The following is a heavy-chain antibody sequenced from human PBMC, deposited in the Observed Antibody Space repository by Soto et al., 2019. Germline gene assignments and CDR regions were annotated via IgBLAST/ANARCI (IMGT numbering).Heavy chain of an antibody. Sequence: GGSLRLSCAASGFTFSSYWMSWVRQAPGKGLEWVANIKQDGSEKYYVDSVKGRFTISRDNAKNSLYLQMNSLRAEDTVVYYCASRAITMVRGVITHFDYWGQGTLVTVSS. J-gene: IGHJ4*02. D-gene: IGHD3-10*01. CDR3: ASRAITMVRGVITHFDY. V-gene: IGHV3-7*05. CDR2: IKQDGSEK. CDR1: GFTFSSYW.